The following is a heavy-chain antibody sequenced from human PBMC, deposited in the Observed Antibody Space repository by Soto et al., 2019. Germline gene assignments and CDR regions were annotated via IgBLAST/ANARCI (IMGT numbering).Heavy chain of an antibody. CDR3: ARQYRGYDVLTGPYPGWFDP. V-gene: IGHV4-39*01. Sequence: SETLSLTCTVSGGSISSDSHYWGWIRQPPGKGLEWIASVFYSGSTYYNTSLMSRVTMFVDTSKNQFSLKLTSVTGADTAVYYCARQYRGYDVLTGPYPGWFDPWGQGTVVTVSS. CDR1: GGSISSDSHY. J-gene: IGHJ5*02. CDR2: VFYSGST. D-gene: IGHD3-9*01.